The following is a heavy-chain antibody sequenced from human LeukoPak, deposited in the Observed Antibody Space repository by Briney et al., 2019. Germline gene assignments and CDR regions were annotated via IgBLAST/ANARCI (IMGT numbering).Heavy chain of an antibody. J-gene: IGHJ4*02. D-gene: IGHD3-22*01. Sequence: ASVKVSCKASGYTFTGYYMHWVRQAPGQGLEWMGWINPNSGGTNCAQKFQGRVTMTRDTSISTAYMELSRLRSDDTAVYYCARSNYYDSSGYYYNWGQGTLVTVSS. CDR1: GYTFTGYY. CDR3: ARSNYYDSSGYYYN. CDR2: INPNSGGT. V-gene: IGHV1-2*02.